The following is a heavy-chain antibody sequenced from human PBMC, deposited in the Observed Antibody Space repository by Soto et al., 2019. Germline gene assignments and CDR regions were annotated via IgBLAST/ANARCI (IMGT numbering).Heavy chain of an antibody. CDR3: ARGSGYTNPRFDY. Sequence: GGSLRLSCAASGSTFSSYSMNWVRQAPGKGLEWVSYISSSGTTVYYADSVKGRFTISRDNAKNSLYLQMNSLRDEDTAVYYCARGSGYTNPRFDYWGQGTLVTVSS. CDR1: GSTFSSYS. D-gene: IGHD4-4*01. V-gene: IGHV3-48*02. CDR2: ISSSGTTV. J-gene: IGHJ4*02.